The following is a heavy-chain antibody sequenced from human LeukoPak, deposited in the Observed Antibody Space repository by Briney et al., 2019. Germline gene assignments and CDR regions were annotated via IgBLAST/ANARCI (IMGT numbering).Heavy chain of an antibody. CDR2: ISWDGGST. J-gene: IGHJ6*03. CDR1: GFTFDDYT. V-gene: IGHV3-43*01. CDR3: AKGNPRWELRVYYYYYMDV. Sequence: PGGSLRLSCAASGFTFDDYTMHWVRQAPGKGLEWVSLISWDGGSTYYADSVKGRFTISRDNSKNSLYLQMNSLRTEDTALYYCAKGNPRWELRVYYYYYMDVWGKGTTVTISS. D-gene: IGHD1-26*01.